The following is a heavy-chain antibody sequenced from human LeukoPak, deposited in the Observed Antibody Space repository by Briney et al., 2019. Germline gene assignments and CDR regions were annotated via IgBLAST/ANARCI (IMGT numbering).Heavy chain of an antibody. CDR1: GGSFSGYY. CDR2: INHSGST. Sequence: PSETLSLTCAVYGGSFSGYYWSWIRQPPGKGLEWIGEINHSGSTNYNPSLKSRVTISVDTSKNQFSLKLSSVTAADTAVYFCARIYAGGSFFDYWGQGTLVTVSS. V-gene: IGHV4-34*01. D-gene: IGHD3-10*01. CDR3: ARIYAGGSFFDY. J-gene: IGHJ4*02.